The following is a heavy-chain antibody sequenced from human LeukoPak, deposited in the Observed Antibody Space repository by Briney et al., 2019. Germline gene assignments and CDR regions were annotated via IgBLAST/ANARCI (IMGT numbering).Heavy chain of an antibody. Sequence: SETLSLTCTVSGGSISSYYWSWIRQPPGKGLEWIGYIYSSGSTNYNPSLKSRVIISLDTSKSQSSLKLSSVTAADTAVYYCARSFSARMFFDYRGQGSLVTVSS. CDR2: IYSSGST. J-gene: IGHJ4*02. CDR3: ARSFSARMFFDY. V-gene: IGHV4-59*01. D-gene: IGHD2/OR15-2a*01. CDR1: GGSISSYY.